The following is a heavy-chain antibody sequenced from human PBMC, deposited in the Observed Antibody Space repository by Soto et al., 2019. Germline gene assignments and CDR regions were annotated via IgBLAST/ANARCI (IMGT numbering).Heavy chain of an antibody. Sequence: AGGSLRLSCAASGFTFSSYGMHWVRQAPGKGLEWVAVISYDGSNKYYADSVKGRFTISRDNSKNTLYLQMNSLRAEDTAVYYCAKDSRITIFGVVPHPKYYYGMDVWGQGTTVTVSS. J-gene: IGHJ6*02. CDR2: ISYDGSNK. CDR1: GFTFSSYG. V-gene: IGHV3-30*18. D-gene: IGHD3-3*01. CDR3: AKDSRITIFGVVPHPKYYYGMDV.